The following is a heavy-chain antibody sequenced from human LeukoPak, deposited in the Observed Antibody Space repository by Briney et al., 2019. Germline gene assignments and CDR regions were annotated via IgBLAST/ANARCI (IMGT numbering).Heavy chain of an antibody. V-gene: IGHV3-21*04. CDR1: GFTFNRYN. CDR3: ARGSLYYDILTGVPDYYYYYMDV. D-gene: IGHD3-9*01. J-gene: IGHJ6*03. Sequence: GGSLRLSCAASGFTFNRYNMNWVRRAPGKGLEWVSSISTSSSYIYYADSVRGRFTISRDNAKNSLYLQMNSLRSEDTAVYYCARGSLYYDILTGVPDYYYYYMDVWGKGTTVTISS. CDR2: ISTSSSYI.